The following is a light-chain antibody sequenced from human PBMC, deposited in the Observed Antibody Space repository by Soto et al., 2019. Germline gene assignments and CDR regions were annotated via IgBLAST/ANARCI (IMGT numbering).Light chain of an antibody. CDR1: QSVTTSY. J-gene: IGKJ1*01. Sequence: EIVLTQSPGTLSLSPGERATLSCRASQSVTTSYLAWYQRKPGQAPRLLSYGASSRATGIPNRFSGSGSGTDFTLTICRLETEDCAVYYCQHYGSSPRFGQGNEVEIK. V-gene: IGKV3-20*01. CDR2: GAS. CDR3: QHYGSSPR.